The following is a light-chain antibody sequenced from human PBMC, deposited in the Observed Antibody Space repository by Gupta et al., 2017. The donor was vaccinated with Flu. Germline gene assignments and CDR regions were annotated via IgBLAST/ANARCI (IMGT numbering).Light chain of an antibody. CDR3: QSYDSSLSGYV. CDR1: SSDIGAGYE. CDR2: AHS. J-gene: IGLJ1*01. V-gene: IGLV1-40*01. Sequence: QSVLTQPPSVSGAPGQRVTISCTGSSSDIGAGYEVHWYQQLPGTAPKLLIYAHSDRPSGVPDRFSGSKSGISASLAITGLQAEDEADYYGQSYDSSLSGYVFGTETKVTV.